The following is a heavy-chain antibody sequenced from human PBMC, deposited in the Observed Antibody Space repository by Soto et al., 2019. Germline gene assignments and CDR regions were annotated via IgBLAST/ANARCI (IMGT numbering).Heavy chain of an antibody. CDR2: ISGSGTTT. J-gene: IGHJ4*02. CDR1: GITFSNHA. D-gene: IGHD5-12*01. Sequence: LRLSCAASGITFSNHALSWVRQAPGKGLEWVSGISGSGTTTYYADSVKGRFTISRDNSKNTLSLQMNSLRADDTAVYYCAKEHGGGISTITSFFDSWGQGTPVTVSS. CDR3: AKEHGGGISTITSFFDS. V-gene: IGHV3-23*01.